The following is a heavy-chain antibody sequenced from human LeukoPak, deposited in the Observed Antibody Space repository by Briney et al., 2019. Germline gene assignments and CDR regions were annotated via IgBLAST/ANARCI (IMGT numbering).Heavy chain of an antibody. Sequence: SETLSLTCTVSGGSISSYYWSWIRQPPGKGLEWIGYIYYSGSTNYNPSLRSRVTISVDTSKNQFSLKLRSVTAADTAVYYCARDRGCNSTSCYSGYFDYWGQGNPVTVSS. D-gene: IGHD2-2*01. V-gene: IGHV4-59*01. J-gene: IGHJ4*02. CDR2: IYYSGST. CDR3: ARDRGCNSTSCYSGYFDY. CDR1: GGSISSYY.